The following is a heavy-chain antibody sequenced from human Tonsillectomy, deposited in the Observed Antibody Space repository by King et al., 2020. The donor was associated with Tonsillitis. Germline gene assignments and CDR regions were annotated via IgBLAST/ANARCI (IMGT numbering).Heavy chain of an antibody. V-gene: IGHV4-38-2*01. CDR3: ARGRVSGYREYYFDY. CDR1: GYSISSGYY. CDR2: IYHSGST. Sequence: QLQESGPGLVKPSETLSLTCAVSGYSISSGYYWGWIRQPPGKGLEWIGSIYHSGSTYYNPSLKSRVTISVDTSKNQFSLKLTSVTAADSAVYYCARGRVSGYREYYFDYWGQGTLVTVSS. J-gene: IGHJ4*02. D-gene: IGHD5-12*01.